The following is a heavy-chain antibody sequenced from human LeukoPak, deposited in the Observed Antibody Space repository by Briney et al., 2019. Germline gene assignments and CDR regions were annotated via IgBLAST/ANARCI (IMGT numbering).Heavy chain of an antibody. Sequence: SETLSLTCTVSGGSISSSSYYWGWIRQPPGKGLEWIGSIYYSGSTYYNPSLKSRVTISVDTSKNQFSLKLSSVTAADTAVYYCARGVAARPGLYYYYYMDVWGKGTTVTVSS. V-gene: IGHV4-39*07. D-gene: IGHD6-6*01. CDR2: IYYSGST. CDR3: ARGVAARPGLYYYYYMDV. CDR1: GGSISSSSYY. J-gene: IGHJ6*03.